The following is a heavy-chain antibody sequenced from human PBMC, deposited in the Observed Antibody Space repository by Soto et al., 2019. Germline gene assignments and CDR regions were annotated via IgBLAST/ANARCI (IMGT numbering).Heavy chain of an antibody. CDR3: AKERIGGYLYYFDY. Sequence: QVQLVESGGGVVQPGRSLRLSCAASGFTFSSYGMHWVRQAPGKGLEWVAVISYDGSNKYYADSVKGRFTISRDNSKNTLYLQMNSLRAEDTAVYYCAKERIGGYLYYFDYWGQGTLVTVSS. CDR1: GFTFSSYG. D-gene: IGHD5-12*01. CDR2: ISYDGSNK. V-gene: IGHV3-30*18. J-gene: IGHJ4*02.